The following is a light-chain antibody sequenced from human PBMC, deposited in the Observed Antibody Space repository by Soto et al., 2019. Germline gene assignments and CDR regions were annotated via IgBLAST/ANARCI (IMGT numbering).Light chain of an antibody. CDR1: SSDVGGYNY. J-gene: IGLJ1*01. V-gene: IGLV2-14*01. Sequence: QSALTQPASVSGSPGQSITISCTGTSSDVGGYNYVSWYQQHPVKAPKLMIYDVTNRPSGVSDRFSGSKSGNTASLTISGFQAEDEADYYCSSYTSSSAPYVFGTGTQLTVL. CDR2: DVT. CDR3: SSYTSSSAPYV.